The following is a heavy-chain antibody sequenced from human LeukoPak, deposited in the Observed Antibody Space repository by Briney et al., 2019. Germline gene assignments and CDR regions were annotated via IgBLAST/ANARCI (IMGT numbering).Heavy chain of an antibody. CDR3: ARRYNWNDDGYYYYGMDV. CDR2: IDPSDSYT. D-gene: IGHD1-1*01. CDR1: GYRFTNYW. V-gene: IGHV5-10-1*01. Sequence: GESLKISCKGSGYRFTNYWISWVRQMPGKGLEWMGRIDPSDSYTNYSPSFQGHVTISADKSISTAYLQWSSLKASDTAMYYCARRYNWNDDGYYYYGMDVWGQGTTVTVSS. J-gene: IGHJ6*02.